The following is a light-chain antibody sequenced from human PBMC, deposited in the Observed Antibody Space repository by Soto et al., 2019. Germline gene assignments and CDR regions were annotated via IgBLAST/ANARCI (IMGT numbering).Light chain of an antibody. J-gene: IGLJ3*02. CDR1: TGAVTSGYY. CDR2: STG. Sequence: QAVVTQEPSLTVSPGGTVTLTCASSTGAVTSGYYPNWFQQKPGQAPRALIYSTGNKHSWTPARFSGSLLGGKAALTLSGVRPEDEAEYYCLLYSGGVWVFGGGTKLTVL. CDR3: LLYSGGVWV. V-gene: IGLV7-43*01.